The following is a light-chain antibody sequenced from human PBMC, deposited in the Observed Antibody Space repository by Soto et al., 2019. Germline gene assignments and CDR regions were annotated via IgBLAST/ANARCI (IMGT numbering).Light chain of an antibody. CDR1: SSDVGGYNY. CDR2: EVS. CDR3: CSYAGTRTSWV. V-gene: IGLV2-14*01. J-gene: IGLJ1*01. Sequence: QSVLTQPASVSGSPGQSITISCTGTSSDVGGYNYVSWYQQHPGKAPKLMIFEVSNRPSGVSNRFSGSKRGNTASLVISGLQAEDEADYHCCSYAGTRTSWVFGTGTQLTVL.